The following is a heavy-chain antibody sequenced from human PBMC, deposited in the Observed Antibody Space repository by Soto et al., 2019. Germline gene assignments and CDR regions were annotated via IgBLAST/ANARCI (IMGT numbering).Heavy chain of an antibody. CDR2: IYFDGITT. D-gene: IGHD1-26*01. J-gene: IGHJ4*02. Sequence: EVQLVESGGGVVQPGWSLRLSCTASGFTFNNHWMHWGRQAPGKGLVWVSRIYFDGITTNYADSVKCRLTVSRDNAKNKVYLHVNTLRDEDTAVYYCARGGAMGVDYWGQGTLVTVSS. CDR3: ARGGAMGVDY. CDR1: GFTFNNHW. V-gene: IGHV3-74*01.